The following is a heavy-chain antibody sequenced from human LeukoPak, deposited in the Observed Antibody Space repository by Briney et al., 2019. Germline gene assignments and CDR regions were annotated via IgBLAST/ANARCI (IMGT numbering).Heavy chain of an antibody. CDR1: GFTFSSYA. Sequence: PGGSLRLSCAASGFTFSSYAMHWVRQAPGKGLEWVAVISYDGSNKYYADSVKGRFTISRDNSKNTLYLQMNSLRAEDKAVYYCARVRLRYCSSTSCYTLSGMDVWGQGTTVTVSS. CDR2: ISYDGSNK. V-gene: IGHV3-30-3*01. D-gene: IGHD2-2*02. J-gene: IGHJ6*02. CDR3: ARVRLRYCSSTSCYTLSGMDV.